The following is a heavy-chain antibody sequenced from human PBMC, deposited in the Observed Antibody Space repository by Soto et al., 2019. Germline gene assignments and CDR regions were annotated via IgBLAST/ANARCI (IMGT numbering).Heavy chain of an antibody. CDR2: FDPEDGET. CDR3: ATVRGYYDSSGSRGPWYDFDY. Sequence: ASVKVSCKVSGYTLTELSMHWVRQAPGKGLEWMGGFDPEDGETIYAQKFQGRVTMTEDTSTDTAYMELSSLRSEDTAVYYCATVRGYYDSSGSRGPWYDFDYWGQGTLVTVSS. D-gene: IGHD3-22*01. J-gene: IGHJ4*02. CDR1: GYTLTELS. V-gene: IGHV1-24*01.